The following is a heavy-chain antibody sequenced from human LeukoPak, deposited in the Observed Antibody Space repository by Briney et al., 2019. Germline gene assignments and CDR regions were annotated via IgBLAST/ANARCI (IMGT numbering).Heavy chain of an antibody. CDR3: AKVHYTASFPGSFPGGNYFDS. Sequence: PGGSLRLSCTVSGFAFSGYAMSWVRQAPGKGPEWVSSIGARGDVTYSADSVKGRFTISRDNSKRTLFLQMNSLRAEDTAVYYCAKVHYTASFPGSFPGGNYFDSWGQGSLVTVSP. CDR1: GFAFSGYA. CDR2: IGARGDVT. D-gene: IGHD1-26*01. V-gene: IGHV3-23*01. J-gene: IGHJ4*02.